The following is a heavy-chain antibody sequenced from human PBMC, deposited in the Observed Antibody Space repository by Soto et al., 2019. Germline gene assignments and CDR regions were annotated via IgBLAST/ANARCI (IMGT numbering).Heavy chain of an antibody. D-gene: IGHD3-9*01. V-gene: IGHV1-3*01. CDR3: ARGYRHKLPDFDWPYYYYYGMDG. CDR1: GHTFTSYA. J-gene: IGHJ6*02. Sequence: GASVKVSCKASGHTFTSYAMHWVRQAPGQRLEWMGWINAGNGNTKYSQKFQGRVTITRDTSASTAYMELSSLRSEDTAVYYCARGYRHKLPDFDWPYYYYYGMDGWRQGTTVTVSS. CDR2: INAGNGNT.